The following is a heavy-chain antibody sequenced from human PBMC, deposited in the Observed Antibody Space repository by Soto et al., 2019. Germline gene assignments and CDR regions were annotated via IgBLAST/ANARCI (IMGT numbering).Heavy chain of an antibody. CDR1: GGSVSSGSYY. CDR2: ISYSGST. Sequence: SETLSLTCTVSGGSVSSGSYYWSWIRLPPGKGLELIGYISYSGSTNYNPSLKSRVTISVDTSKNQFSLILSSVTAADTAVYYCARGAAALGGKWFDPWGQGTLVTVS. D-gene: IGHD3-16*01. CDR3: ARGAAALGGKWFDP. J-gene: IGHJ5*02. V-gene: IGHV4-61*01.